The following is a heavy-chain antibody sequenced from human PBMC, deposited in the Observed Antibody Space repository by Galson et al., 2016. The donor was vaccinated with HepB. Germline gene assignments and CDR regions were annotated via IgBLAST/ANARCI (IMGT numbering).Heavy chain of an antibody. CDR1: GGPFSGYY. CDR2: INHSGST. V-gene: IGHV4-34*01. Sequence: ETLSLTCAVDGGPFSGYYWTWIRQPPGKGLEWIGEINHSGSTKYRPSLKSRVTMSVDTSKNRFPLPVTSVTAADTAVYYGAGAYGDYAGSSFDYWGQGTLVTVSS. CDR3: AGAYGDYAGSSFDY. J-gene: IGHJ4*02. D-gene: IGHD4-17*01.